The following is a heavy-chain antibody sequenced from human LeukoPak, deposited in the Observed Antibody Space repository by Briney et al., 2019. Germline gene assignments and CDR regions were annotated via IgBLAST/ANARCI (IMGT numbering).Heavy chain of an antibody. CDR3: ARGVGSSWYYYYYMDV. D-gene: IGHD6-13*01. CDR1: GGSFSGYY. Sequence: SETLSLTCAVYGGSFSGYYWSWIRQPPGKGLEWIGEINHSGSTNYNPSLKSRVTISVDTSKNQFSLKLSSVTAADTAVYYCARGVGSSWYYYYYMDVWGKGTTATVSS. CDR2: INHSGST. V-gene: IGHV4-34*01. J-gene: IGHJ6*03.